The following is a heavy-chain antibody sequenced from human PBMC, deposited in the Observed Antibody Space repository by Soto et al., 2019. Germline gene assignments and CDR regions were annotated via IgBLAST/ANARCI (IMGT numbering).Heavy chain of an antibody. CDR1: GGTFNIYA. Sequence: SVKVSCKASGGTFNIYAISWVRQAPGQGLEWMGGIIPIFGTGNYAQKFQGRVTITADEPTSTAYMELSSLRSEDTAVYYCARDIKNAFFYGMAVWGQGXTVTVYS. J-gene: IGHJ6*02. CDR3: ARDIKNAFFYGMAV. D-gene: IGHD2-2*01. V-gene: IGHV1-69*13. CDR2: IIPIFGTG.